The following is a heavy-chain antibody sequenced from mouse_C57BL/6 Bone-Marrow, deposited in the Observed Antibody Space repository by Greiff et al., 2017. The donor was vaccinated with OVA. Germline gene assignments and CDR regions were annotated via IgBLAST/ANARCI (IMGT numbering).Heavy chain of an antibody. J-gene: IGHJ2*01. CDR3: ARWGYGYSGFDY. V-gene: IGHV1-63*01. CDR1: GYTFTNYW. Sequence: QVQLQQSGAELVRPGTSVKMSCKASGYTFTNYWIGWAKQRPGHGLEWIGDIYPGGGYTNYNEKFKGKATLTEDKSSSTTYMQFSSLTSEDSAIYYCARWGYGYSGFDYWGQGTTLTVSS. CDR2: IYPGGGYT. D-gene: IGHD2-2*01.